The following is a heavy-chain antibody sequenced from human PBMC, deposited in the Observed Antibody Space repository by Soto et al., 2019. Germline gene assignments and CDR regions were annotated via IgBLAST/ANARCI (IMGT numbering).Heavy chain of an antibody. J-gene: IGHJ4*02. CDR3: ARGRKVFGGSYKRRFDY. Sequence: QVQLQQWGAGLLKPSETLSLTCAVYGGSFSGYYWSWIRQPPGKGLEWIGEINHSGSTNYNPSLKSRVTISVDTSKNQFSLKLGSVTAADTAVYYCARGRKVFGGSYKRRFDYWGQGTLVTVSS. D-gene: IGHD1-26*01. V-gene: IGHV4-34*01. CDR2: INHSGST. CDR1: GGSFSGYY.